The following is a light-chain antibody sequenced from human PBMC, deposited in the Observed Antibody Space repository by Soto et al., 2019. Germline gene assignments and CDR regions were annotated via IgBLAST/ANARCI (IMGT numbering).Light chain of an antibody. CDR1: KLGDKY. CDR2: QDN. J-gene: IGLJ2*01. Sequence: SYELTQPPSVSVSPGQTASITCSGDKLGDKYACWYQQKPGQSPVLVISQDNMRPSGIPERFSGSNSGNTATLTISGTQAIDEADYYCQAWDSSTAVFGGGTKLTVL. V-gene: IGLV3-1*01. CDR3: QAWDSSTAV.